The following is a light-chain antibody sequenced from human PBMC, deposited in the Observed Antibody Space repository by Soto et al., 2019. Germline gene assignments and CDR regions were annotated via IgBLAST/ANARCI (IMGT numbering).Light chain of an antibody. V-gene: IGKV3-15*01. CDR3: QYYNNWLGA. Sequence: EIFVTQSPAIPSVSPGESVARSCRASQSGISNLAWYQQKLGQAPRLLIYGASTRASGIPARFSGSGSGTEFFLTISSLQSEDFAVYYCQYYNNWLGAFGGGTKVDIK. J-gene: IGKJ4*01. CDR1: QSGISN. CDR2: GAS.